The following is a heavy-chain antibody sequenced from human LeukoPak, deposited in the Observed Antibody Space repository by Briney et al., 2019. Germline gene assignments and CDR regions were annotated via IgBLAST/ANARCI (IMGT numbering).Heavy chain of an antibody. Sequence: SETLSLTCIVSGGSISSYYWSWIRQPPGKGLEWIGYIYYSGSTNYNPSLKSRVTISVDTSKSQFSLKLSSVTAADTAVYYCARHVYCSSTSCYYYFDYWGQGTLVTVSS. CDR2: IYYSGST. D-gene: IGHD2-2*01. CDR1: GGSISSYY. J-gene: IGHJ4*02. V-gene: IGHV4-59*08. CDR3: ARHVYCSSTSCYYYFDY.